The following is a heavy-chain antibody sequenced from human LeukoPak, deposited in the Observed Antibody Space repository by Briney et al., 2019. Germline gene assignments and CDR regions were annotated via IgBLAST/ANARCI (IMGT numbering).Heavy chain of an antibody. CDR2: IKQDGSEK. CDR1: GFTFSSYW. Sequence: PGGSLRLSCVPSGFTFSSYWMSWVRQAPGKGLEWVANIKQDGSEKYYVGSVKGRFIISRDNAKNSPYLQMNSLRAEDTAVYYCARAMEPYYDSNGCDYWGQGTPVTVSS. J-gene: IGHJ4*02. D-gene: IGHD3-22*01. V-gene: IGHV3-7*01. CDR3: ARAMEPYYDSNGCDY.